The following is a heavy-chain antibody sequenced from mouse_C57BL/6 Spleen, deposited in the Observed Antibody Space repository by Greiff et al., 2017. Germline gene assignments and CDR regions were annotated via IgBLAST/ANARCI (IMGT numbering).Heavy chain of an antibody. CDR3: ARDSNYVAFAY. CDR2: INPNNGGT. J-gene: IGHJ3*01. CDR1: GYTFTDYN. Sequence: EVKLQESGPELVKPGASVKIPCKASGYTFTDYNMDWVKQSHGKSLEWIGDINPNNGGTIYNQKFKGKATLTVDKSSSTAYMELRSLTSEDTAVYYCARDSNYVAFAYWGQGTLVTVSA. V-gene: IGHV1-18*01. D-gene: IGHD2-5*01.